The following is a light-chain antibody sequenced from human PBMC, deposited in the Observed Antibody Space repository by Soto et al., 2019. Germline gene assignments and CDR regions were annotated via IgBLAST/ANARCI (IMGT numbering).Light chain of an antibody. V-gene: IGKV1-5*03. J-gene: IGKJ1*01. CDR1: QRIDTW. CDR3: QEYRNNYGT. Sequence: DIQMTQSPATLAASFGDRVSITCRASQRIDTWLAWYQQKPGRAPNLLIYKASRLQSGVPSRFSGSGSGTEFTLTISSLQPEDFATYYCQEYRNNYGTFGQGTKVDIK. CDR2: KAS.